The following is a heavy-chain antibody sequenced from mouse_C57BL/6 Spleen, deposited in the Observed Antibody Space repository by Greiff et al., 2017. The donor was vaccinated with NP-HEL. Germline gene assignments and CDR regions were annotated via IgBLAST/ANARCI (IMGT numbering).Heavy chain of an antibody. D-gene: IGHD1-1*01. J-gene: IGHJ3*01. CDR2: IYPGDGDT. V-gene: IGHV1-80*01. Sequence: QVQLQQSGAELVKPGASVKISCKASGYAFSSYWMNWVKQRPGKGLEWIGQIYPGDGDTNYNGKFKGKATLTADKSSSTAYMQLSSLTSEDSAVYFCARGGYGSSYKTWFAYWGQGTLVTVSA. CDR1: GYAFSSYW. CDR3: ARGGYGSSYKTWFAY.